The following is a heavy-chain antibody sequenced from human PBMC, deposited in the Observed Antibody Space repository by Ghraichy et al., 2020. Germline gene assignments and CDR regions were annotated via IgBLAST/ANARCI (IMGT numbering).Heavy chain of an antibody. CDR2: IYYSGST. V-gene: IGHV4-39*01. CDR3: ARGTTYYDILTGYSINWFDP. Sequence: SETLSLTCTVSGGSISSSSYYWGWIRQPPGKGLEWIGSIYYSGSTYYNPSLKSRVTISVDTSKNQFSLKLSSVTAADTAVYYCARGTTYYDILTGYSINWFDPWGQGTLVTVSS. D-gene: IGHD3-9*01. J-gene: IGHJ5*02. CDR1: GGSISSSSYY.